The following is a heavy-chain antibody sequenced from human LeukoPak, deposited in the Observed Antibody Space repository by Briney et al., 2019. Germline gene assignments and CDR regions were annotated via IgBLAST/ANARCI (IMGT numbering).Heavy chain of an antibody. D-gene: IGHD2-2*01. CDR2: IWYGGSNK. J-gene: IGHJ4*02. CDR1: GFTFSSYG. V-gene: IGHV3-30*02. Sequence: GGSLRLSCAASGFTFSSYGMRWVRQAPCKGLEWVAVIWYGGSNKYYADSVKGRFTISRDNSKNTLYLQMNSLRAEDTAVYYCAKAGPYCSSTSCYLHDWGQGTLVTVSS. CDR3: AKAGPYCSSTSCYLHD.